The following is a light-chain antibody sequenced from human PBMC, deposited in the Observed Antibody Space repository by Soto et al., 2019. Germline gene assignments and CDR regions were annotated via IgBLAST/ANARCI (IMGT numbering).Light chain of an antibody. Sequence: FTQCPGTLSLSPGQRATLSCRASQSVSSYLAWYQQKPGQAPRLLIYGASSRATGIPDRLSGSGSGTDFTLTIRRLEPEYFAVDYCQQYGSSLTFGGGTQVDI. CDR1: QSVSSY. CDR3: QQYGSSLT. V-gene: IGKV3-20*01. J-gene: IGKJ4*01. CDR2: GAS.